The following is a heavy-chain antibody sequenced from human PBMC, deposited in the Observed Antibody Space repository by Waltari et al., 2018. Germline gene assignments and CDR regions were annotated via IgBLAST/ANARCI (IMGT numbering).Heavy chain of an antibody. CDR2: ISAYNGNT. Sequence: QVQLVQSGAEVKKPGASVKVSCKASGYTFTSYGISWVRQAPGQGLEWMGWISAYNGNTNYAQKLQGRVTMTTDTSTSTAYMELRSLRSDDTAGYYCARGYYYDSSGYSTYYGMDVWGQGTTVTVSS. V-gene: IGHV1-18*01. J-gene: IGHJ6*02. CDR3: ARGYYYDSSGYSTYYGMDV. D-gene: IGHD3-22*01. CDR1: GYTFTSYG.